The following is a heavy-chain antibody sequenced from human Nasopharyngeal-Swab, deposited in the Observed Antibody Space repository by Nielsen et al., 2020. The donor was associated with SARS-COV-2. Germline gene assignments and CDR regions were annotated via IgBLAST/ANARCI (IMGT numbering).Heavy chain of an antibody. CDR3: ARDAAPILRFLEWLPQYTFDY. J-gene: IGHJ4*02. Sequence: GESLKISCAASGFTFSSYSMNWVRQAPGKGLEWVSSISSSTYIYYADSLKGRFTISRDNAKNSLYLQMNSLRAEDTAVYYCARDAAPILRFLEWLPQYTFDYWGQGTLVTVSS. D-gene: IGHD3-3*01. V-gene: IGHV3-21*01. CDR2: ISSSTYI. CDR1: GFTFSSYS.